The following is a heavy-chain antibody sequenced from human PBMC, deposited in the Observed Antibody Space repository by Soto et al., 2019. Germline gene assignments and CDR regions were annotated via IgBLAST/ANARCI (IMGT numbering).Heavy chain of an antibody. CDR3: AKDLRAGSGYDFDY. Sequence: EVQLLQSGGGLVQPGGSLRLSCAASGFTFTSYSMTWVRQTPGKGLEWVAAVNPGGYSTYYADSVKGRFTISRDNSNKTLYLQTNSLRAEDTAVYNCAKDLRAGSGYDFDYRDQGTLVTVSS. D-gene: IGHD5-12*01. CDR1: GFTFTSYS. CDR2: VNPGGYST. V-gene: IGHV3-23*01. J-gene: IGHJ4*02.